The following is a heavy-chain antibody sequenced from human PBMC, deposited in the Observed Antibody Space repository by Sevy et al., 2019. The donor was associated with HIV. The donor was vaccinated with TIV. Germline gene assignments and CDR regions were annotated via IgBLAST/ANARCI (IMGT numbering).Heavy chain of an antibody. CDR3: ASPMATAGMGVGY. Sequence: GGSLRLSCAASGFTVSSYYMTWVRQAPGKGLEWVSVIYSDGSTYYTDSVKGRFPISRDNSKNTLYLQMNSLGVEDTAVYYCASPMATAGMGVGYWGQGTLVTVSS. V-gene: IGHV3-66*01. D-gene: IGHD6-13*01. CDR2: IYSDGST. CDR1: GFTVSSYY. J-gene: IGHJ4*02.